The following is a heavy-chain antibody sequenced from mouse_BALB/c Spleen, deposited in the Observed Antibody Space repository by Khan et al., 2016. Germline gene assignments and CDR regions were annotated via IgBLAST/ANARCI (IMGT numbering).Heavy chain of an antibody. CDR3: VGRDMGYGSFDY. J-gene: IGHJ2*01. V-gene: IGHV10-1*02. CDR1: GFTFNTYA. Sequence: EVQLVESGGGLVQPKGSLKLSCAASGFTFNTYAMNWVRQAPGKGLEWVARIRSKSNNYATYYADSVKDRFTISRDDSQSMLYLQMNNLKTEDTALYYCVGRDMGYGSFDYWGQGTTLTVSS. CDR2: IRSKSNNYAT. D-gene: IGHD1-1*02.